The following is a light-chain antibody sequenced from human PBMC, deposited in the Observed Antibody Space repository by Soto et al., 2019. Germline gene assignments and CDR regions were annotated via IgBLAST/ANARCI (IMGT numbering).Light chain of an antibody. CDR3: AAWDDSLGAVV. CDR1: SSNIGSNT. J-gene: IGLJ2*01. CDR2: SND. V-gene: IGLV1-44*01. Sequence: QSVLTQPPSASGTPGQRVTISSSGSSSNIGSNTVNWYQHLPGTAPKLLIRSNDQRPSGVPDRFSGSKSGTSASLAISGLQSDDEADYYCAAWDDSLGAVVFGGGTKLTVL.